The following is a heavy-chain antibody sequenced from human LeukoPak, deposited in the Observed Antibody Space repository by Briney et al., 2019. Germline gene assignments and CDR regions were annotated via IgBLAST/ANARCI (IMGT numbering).Heavy chain of an antibody. V-gene: IGHV4-34*01. CDR3: ARGFLEWLLSNDAFDT. J-gene: IGHJ3*02. Sequence: SETLSLTCAVYGGSFSGYYWSWIRQPPGKGLEWIGEIDHSGSTNYNPSLKSRVTISVDTSKNQFSLKLSSVTAADTAVYYCARGFLEWLLSNDAFDTWGQGTMVTVSS. CDR2: IDHSGST. D-gene: IGHD3-3*01. CDR1: GGSFSGYY.